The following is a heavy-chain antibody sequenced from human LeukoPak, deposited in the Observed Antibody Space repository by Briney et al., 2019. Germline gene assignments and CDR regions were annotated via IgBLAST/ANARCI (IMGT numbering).Heavy chain of an antibody. V-gene: IGHV4-39*01. D-gene: IGHD5-18*01. CDR2: IYYSGST. J-gene: IGHJ4*02. CDR3: ANEGDTAMDY. CDR1: GGSISSSSYY. Sequence: SETLSLTCTVSGGSISSSSYYWGWIRQPPGKGLEWIGSIYYSGSTYYNPSLKSRVTISVDTSKNQFYLKLSSVTAADTAVYYCANEGDTAMDYWGQGTLVTVSS.